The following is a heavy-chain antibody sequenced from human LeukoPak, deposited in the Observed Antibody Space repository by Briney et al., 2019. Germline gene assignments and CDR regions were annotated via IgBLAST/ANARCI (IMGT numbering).Heavy chain of an antibody. CDR2: ISSSSSYI. Sequence: PGGSLRLSCAGSGFTFSSYSMNWVRQAPGKGLEWVSSISSSSSYIYYADSVKGRFTISRDNAKNSLYLQMNSLRAEETAVYYCAELGITMIGGVWGKGTTVTISS. D-gene: IGHD3-10*02. J-gene: IGHJ6*04. V-gene: IGHV3-21*01. CDR3: AELGITMIGGV. CDR1: GFTFSSYS.